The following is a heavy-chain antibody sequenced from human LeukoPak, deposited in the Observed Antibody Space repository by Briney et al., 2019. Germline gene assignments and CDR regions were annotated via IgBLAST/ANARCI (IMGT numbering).Heavy chain of an antibody. CDR2: IFYSGST. CDR1: GGSMTSYC. CDR3: AAYTSAAALFDP. D-gene: IGHD2-15*01. V-gene: IGHV4-59*12. J-gene: IGHJ5*02. Sequence: SETLSLTYTVSGGSMTSYCWNWIRQPPGKGLEWIGFIFYSGSTNYNPSLKSRVTISVDTSRNQFSLKLSSVTAADTAVYYCAAYTSAAALFDPWGQGTLVTVSS.